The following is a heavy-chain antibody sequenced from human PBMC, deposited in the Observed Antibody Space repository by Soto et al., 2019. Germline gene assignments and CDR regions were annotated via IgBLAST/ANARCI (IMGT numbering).Heavy chain of an antibody. Sequence: ASVKVSCKASGYTFTSYVISWVLQAPGQGLEWMGWISAYNGNTNYAQKLQGRVTMTTDTSTSTAYMELRSLRSDDTAVYYCARLEVLVVVTAMGDYWGPGILVTVFS. J-gene: IGHJ4*02. V-gene: IGHV1-18*01. D-gene: IGHD2-21*02. CDR3: ARLEVLVVVTAMGDY. CDR1: GYTFTSYV. CDR2: ISAYNGNT.